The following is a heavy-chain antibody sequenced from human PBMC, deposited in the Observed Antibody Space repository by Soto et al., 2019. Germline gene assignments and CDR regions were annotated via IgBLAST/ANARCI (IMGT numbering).Heavy chain of an antibody. Sequence: SETLSLTCTVSGGSTSNYYWSWIRQPPGKGLEWIGYIYYSGSTNYNPSLKSRVTISVDTSQNQFSLKLTSVTAADTAVYYCARIVDIVATIDYWGQGTLVTVS. J-gene: IGHJ4*02. CDR3: ARIVDIVATIDY. V-gene: IGHV4-59*08. CDR2: IYYSGST. D-gene: IGHD5-12*01. CDR1: GGSTSNYY.